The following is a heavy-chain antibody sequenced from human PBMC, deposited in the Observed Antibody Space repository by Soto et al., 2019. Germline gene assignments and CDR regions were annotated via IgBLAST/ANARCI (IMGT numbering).Heavy chain of an antibody. CDR2: IYYSGST. J-gene: IGHJ5*02. CDR1: GGSVSSGSYY. V-gene: IGHV4-61*01. D-gene: IGHD3-9*01. CDR3: ARERQLRYFDWPRSNWFDP. Sequence: LSLTCTVSGGSVSSGSYYWSWIRQPPGKGLEWIGYIYYSGSTNYDPSLRSRVTISVDTSKNQFSLKLSSVTAADTAVYYCARERQLRYFDWPRSNWFDPWGQGTLVTVSS.